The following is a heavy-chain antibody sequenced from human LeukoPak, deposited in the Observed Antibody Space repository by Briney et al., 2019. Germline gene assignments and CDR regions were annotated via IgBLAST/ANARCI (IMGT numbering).Heavy chain of an antibody. V-gene: IGHV4-39*01. Sequence: SETLSLTCTVSGGSIRSSYYYWGWIRQPPGKGLEWIGNIFYSGSTYYSPSLKSRVTISKDTSKNQFSLKVSSVTVADTAVYYCARYSSSSAYYFDYWGQGTQVTVSS. D-gene: IGHD6-6*01. J-gene: IGHJ4*02. CDR1: GGSIRSSYYY. CDR3: ARYSSSSAYYFDY. CDR2: IFYSGST.